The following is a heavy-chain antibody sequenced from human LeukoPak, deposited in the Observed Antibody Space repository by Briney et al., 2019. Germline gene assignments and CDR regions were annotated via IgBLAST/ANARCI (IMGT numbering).Heavy chain of an antibody. CDR3: ARETRDYYGSGSFSSRNWYFDY. CDR1: GGSISSYY. CDR2: IYTSGST. V-gene: IGHV4-4*07. Sequence: PSETLSLTCTVSGGSISSYYWSWIRQPAGKGLEWIGRIYTSGSTNYNPSLKSRATMSVDTSKNQFSLGLSSVTAADTAVYYCARETRDYYGSGSFSSRNWYFDYWGQGTLVTVSS. D-gene: IGHD3-10*01. J-gene: IGHJ4*02.